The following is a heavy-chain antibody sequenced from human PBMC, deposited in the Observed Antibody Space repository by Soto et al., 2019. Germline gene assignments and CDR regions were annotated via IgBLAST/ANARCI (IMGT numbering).Heavy chain of an antibody. Sequence: LRLSCAASGFTFSSYEMNWVRQAPGKGLDWVSYISSSGSTIYYADSVKGRFTISRDNDKNSLYLQMNSLRAEDTAVYYCARWGFRRLDIVVVVAASRGGMDVWGQGTTVTVSS. V-gene: IGHV3-48*03. CDR1: GFTFSSYE. CDR3: ARWGFRRLDIVVVVAASRGGMDV. D-gene: IGHD2-15*01. J-gene: IGHJ6*02. CDR2: ISSSGSTI.